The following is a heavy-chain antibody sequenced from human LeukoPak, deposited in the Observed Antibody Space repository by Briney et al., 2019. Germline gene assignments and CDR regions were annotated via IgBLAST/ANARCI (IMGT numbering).Heavy chain of an antibody. Sequence: GGSLRLSCAASGFTFSSYEMNWVRQAPGKGLEWVSYISSSDSTIYYADSVRGRFTISRDNAKNSLYLQMNSLRAEDTAVYYCARVAINDYGDYFDYWGQGTLVTVSS. CDR1: GFTFSSYE. D-gene: IGHD4-17*01. CDR3: ARVAINDYGDYFDY. J-gene: IGHJ4*02. CDR2: ISSSDSTI. V-gene: IGHV3-48*03.